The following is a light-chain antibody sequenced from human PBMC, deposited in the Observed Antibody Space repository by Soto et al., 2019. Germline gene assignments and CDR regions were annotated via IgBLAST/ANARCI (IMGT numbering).Light chain of an antibody. CDR2: DAS. J-gene: IGKJ4*01. Sequence: DIVLTQSPATLSLSPGERATLSCRASQSVSSYLAWYQQNPGQAPRLLIYDASNRASGIPARFSGSGSGTDFTLTISSLEPEDFAVYYCQQRSDWPSTFGGGTKVEIK. CDR3: QQRSDWPST. V-gene: IGKV3-11*01. CDR1: QSVSSY.